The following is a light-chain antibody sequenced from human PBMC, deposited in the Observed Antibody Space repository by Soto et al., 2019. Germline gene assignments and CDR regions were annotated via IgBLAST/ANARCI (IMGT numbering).Light chain of an antibody. CDR2: LNSDGSH. Sequence: QSVLTQSPSASASLGASVKLTCTLSSGHSSYAIAWHQQQPEKGPRYLMKLNSDGSHSKGDGIPDRFSGSSSGAERYLTISSLQSEDEADYYCQTGGSWVVFGGGTKLTVL. V-gene: IGLV4-69*01. J-gene: IGLJ2*01. CDR3: QTGGSWVV. CDR1: SGHSSYA.